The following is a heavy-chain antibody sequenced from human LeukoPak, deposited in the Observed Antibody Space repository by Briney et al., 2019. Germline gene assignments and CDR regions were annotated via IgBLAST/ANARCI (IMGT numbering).Heavy chain of an antibody. CDR3: ARGSGSGSYFVSDY. V-gene: IGHV1-69*13. Sequence: ASVKVSCKASGYTFTSYAMNWVRQAPGQGLEWMGGIIPIFGTANYAQKFQGRVTITADESTSTAYMELSSLRSEDTAVYYCARGSGSGSYFVSDYWGQGTLVTVSS. D-gene: IGHD1-26*01. CDR1: GYTFTSYA. J-gene: IGHJ4*02. CDR2: IIPIFGTA.